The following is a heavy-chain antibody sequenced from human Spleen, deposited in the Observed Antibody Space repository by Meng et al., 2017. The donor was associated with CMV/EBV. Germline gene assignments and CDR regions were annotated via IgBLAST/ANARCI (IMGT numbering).Heavy chain of an antibody. CDR2: IYHSGST. V-gene: IGHV4-38-2*02. Sequence: GSLRLSCTVSAYSISSGYYWGWIRQPPGKGLEWIGSIYHSGSTYYNPSLKSRVTISEDLSKNQFSLTVTSVTAADSAVYFCARDYGWGSRALDYWGQGTQVTVSS. D-gene: IGHD6-19*01. CDR3: ARDYGWGSRALDY. CDR1: AYSISSGYY. J-gene: IGHJ4*02.